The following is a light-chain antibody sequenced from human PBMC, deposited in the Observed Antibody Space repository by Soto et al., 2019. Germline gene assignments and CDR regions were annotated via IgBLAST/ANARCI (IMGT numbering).Light chain of an antibody. J-gene: IGKJ1*01. CDR3: QQYGSSPPT. CDR1: QSVSSNY. V-gene: IGKV3-20*01. Sequence: EIVLTQSPGTLSLSPGERATLSCRASQSVSSNYLAWYQRKPGQAPMLLIYGAASRAIDITNTFSGSGSATHFTLTITRLEPEDFAVYYCQQYGSSPPTFGQGTKVEI. CDR2: GAA.